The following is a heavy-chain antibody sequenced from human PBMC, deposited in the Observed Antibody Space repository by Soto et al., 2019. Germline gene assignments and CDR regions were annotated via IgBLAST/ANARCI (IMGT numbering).Heavy chain of an antibody. V-gene: IGHV1-69*12. CDR3: ARDLGSGYDPGDY. Sequence: QVQLVQSGAEVKKPGSSVKVSCKASGGTFKSYVFNWVRQAPGQGLEWMGGSISIFGTPNYGQKFQGRVTITADEYTRTGFMEWSSLTSEDTAIYYCARDLGSGYDPGDYWGQGTLVTVSS. CDR2: SISIFGTP. J-gene: IGHJ4*02. CDR1: GGTFKSYV. D-gene: IGHD5-12*01.